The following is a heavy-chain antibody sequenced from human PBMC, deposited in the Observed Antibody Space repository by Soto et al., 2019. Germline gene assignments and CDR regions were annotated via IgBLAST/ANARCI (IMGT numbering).Heavy chain of an antibody. Sequence: EVQLLESGGGVVQPGESLKLACAASGFPFTNYAMSWVRQAPGKGLEWVSTTGGGIGPYYADSVKGRFTISRDNPRSTLYQEMNSLRAEDTAIYYCAKMPDGVNSNSPYCWGPGTLVTVSS. CDR1: GFPFTNYA. J-gene: IGHJ4*02. V-gene: IGHV3-23*01. D-gene: IGHD1-1*01. CDR3: AKMPDGVNSNSPYC. CDR2: TGGGIGP.